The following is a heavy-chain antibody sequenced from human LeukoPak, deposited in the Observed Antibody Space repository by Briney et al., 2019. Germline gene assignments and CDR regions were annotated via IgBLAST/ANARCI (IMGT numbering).Heavy chain of an antibody. V-gene: IGHV4-34*01. CDR2: INHSGST. D-gene: IGHD2-2*01. CDR3: ASLQYCSSTSCDPFDY. CDR1: GGSFSGYY. Sequence: SETLSLTCAVYGGSFSGYYWSWIRQPPGKGLEWIGEINHSGSTYYNPSLKSRVTISVDTSKNQFSLKLSSVTAADTAVYYCASLQYCSSTSCDPFDYWGQGTLVTVSS. J-gene: IGHJ4*02.